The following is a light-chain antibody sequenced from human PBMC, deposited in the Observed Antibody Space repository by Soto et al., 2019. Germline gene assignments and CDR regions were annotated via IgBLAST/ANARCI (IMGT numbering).Light chain of an antibody. Sequence: QSALTQPPSASGSPGQSVTISCTGTSSDVGGYNYVSWYQQHPGTAPKLLIYEVSKRPSGVPDRFSGSKSGNTASLTVSGLQAEDGADFFCSSYAGSKHLVVGGGTKPTAL. V-gene: IGLV2-8*01. CDR3: SSYAGSKHLV. J-gene: IGLJ3*02. CDR2: EVS. CDR1: SSDVGGYNY.